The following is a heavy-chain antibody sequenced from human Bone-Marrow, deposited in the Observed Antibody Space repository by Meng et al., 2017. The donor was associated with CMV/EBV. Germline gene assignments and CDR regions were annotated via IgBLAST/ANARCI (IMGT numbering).Heavy chain of an antibody. Sequence: GESLKISCAASGFSFDDYAMHWVRQAPGKGLEWVSSISSSSSYIYYADSVKGRFTISRDNAKNSLYLQMNSLRAEDTAVYYCARDSVVVVPAGYYFDYWGQGTLVTVSS. CDR3: ARDSVVVVPAGYYFDY. CDR1: GFSFDDYA. CDR2: ISSSSSYI. V-gene: IGHV3-21*01. J-gene: IGHJ4*02. D-gene: IGHD2-2*01.